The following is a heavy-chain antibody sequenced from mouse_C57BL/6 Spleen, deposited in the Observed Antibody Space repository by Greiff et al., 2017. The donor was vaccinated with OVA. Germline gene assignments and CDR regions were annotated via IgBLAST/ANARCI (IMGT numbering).Heavy chain of an antibody. J-gene: IGHJ2*01. CDR2: ISYDGSN. CDR3: ARKDLDYFDY. V-gene: IGHV3-6*01. Sequence: EVKVEESGPGLVKPSQSLSLTCSVTGYSITSGYYWNWIRQFPGNKLEWMGYISYDGSNNYNPSLKNRISITRDTSKNQFFLKLNSVTTEDTATYYCARKDLDYFDYWGQGTTLTVSS. CDR1: GYSITSGYY.